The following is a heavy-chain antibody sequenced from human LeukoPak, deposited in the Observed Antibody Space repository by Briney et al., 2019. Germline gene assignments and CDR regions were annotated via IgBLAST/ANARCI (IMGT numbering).Heavy chain of an antibody. V-gene: IGHV3-20*04. CDR1: GFTSDDYG. D-gene: IGHD2-15*01. CDR2: INWNGGST. J-gene: IGHJ3*02. Sequence: GGSLRLSCAASGFTSDDYGMSWVRQAPGKGLEWVSGINWNGGSTGYADSVKGRFTISRDNAKNSLYLQMNSLRAEDTALYYCARDLRVAAPPYPYAFDIWGQGTMVTVSS. CDR3: ARDLRVAAPPYPYAFDI.